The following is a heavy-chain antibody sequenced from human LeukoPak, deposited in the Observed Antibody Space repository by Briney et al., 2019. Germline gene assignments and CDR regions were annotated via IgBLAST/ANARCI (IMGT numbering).Heavy chain of an antibody. CDR1: GYTFTGYY. CDR3: ARPRAMVRGVIAGHWFDP. Sequence: ASVKVSCKASGYTFTGYYMHWVRQAPGQGLEWMGWINPNSGGTNYAQKFQGRVTMTRDTSISTAYMEPSRLRSDDTAVYYCARPRAMVRGVIAGHWFDPWGQGTLVTVSS. V-gene: IGHV1-2*02. D-gene: IGHD3-10*01. J-gene: IGHJ5*02. CDR2: INPNSGGT.